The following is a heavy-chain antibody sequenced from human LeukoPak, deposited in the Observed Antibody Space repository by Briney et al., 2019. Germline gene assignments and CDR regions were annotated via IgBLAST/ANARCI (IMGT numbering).Heavy chain of an antibody. CDR2: IYTSGST. CDR3: ARDIRSSSWSRTFDY. CDR1: GGSISSGSYY. Sequence: SETLSLTCTVSGGSISSGSYYWSWIRQPAGKGLEWIGRIYTSGSTNYNPSLKSRVTISVDTSKNQFSLKLSSVTAADTAVYYCARDIRSSSWSRTFDYWGQGTLVTVSS. J-gene: IGHJ4*02. D-gene: IGHD6-13*01. V-gene: IGHV4-61*02.